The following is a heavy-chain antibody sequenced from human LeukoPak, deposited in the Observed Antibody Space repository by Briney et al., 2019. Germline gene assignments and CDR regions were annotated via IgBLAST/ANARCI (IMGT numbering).Heavy chain of an antibody. Sequence: GGSLRLSCAASGFTFSSYGMSWVRQAPGKGLEWVSAISGSGGSTYYADSVKGRFTISRDNSKNTLYLQMNSLRAEDTAVYYCAREYEGYCSGGSCFRGTYNWFDPWGQGTLVTVSS. J-gene: IGHJ5*02. CDR1: GFTFSSYG. CDR3: AREYEGYCSGGSCFRGTYNWFDP. V-gene: IGHV3-23*01. D-gene: IGHD2-15*01. CDR2: ISGSGGST.